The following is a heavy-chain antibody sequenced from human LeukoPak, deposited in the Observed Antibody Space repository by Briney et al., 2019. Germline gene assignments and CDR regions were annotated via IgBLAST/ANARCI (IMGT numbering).Heavy chain of an antibody. V-gene: IGHV4-59*08. J-gene: IGHJ4*02. CDR1: GGSINSFF. D-gene: IGHD6-13*01. Sequence: SETLSLTCAVSGGSINSFFWNWVRQPPGKGLEWIGYIYYSGSTNYNPSLKSRVTMSVDTSKNQFSLKLRSVTAADTAVYYCARGTAPDTHWGQGALVTVSS. CDR3: ARGTAPDTH. CDR2: IYYSGST.